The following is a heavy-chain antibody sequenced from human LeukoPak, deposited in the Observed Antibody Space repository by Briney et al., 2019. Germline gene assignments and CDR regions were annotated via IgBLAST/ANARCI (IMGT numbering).Heavy chain of an antibody. CDR3: ASPKAYNWKHQNAFDI. D-gene: IGHD1-20*01. CDR2: MNPNSGNT. Sequence: GASVKVSCKASGYTFTSYDINWVRQATGQGLEWMGWMNPNSGNTGYAQKFQGRVTMTRDTSISTAYMELSRLRSDDTAVYYCASPKAYNWKHQNAFDIWGQGTMVTVSS. CDR1: GYTFTSYD. V-gene: IGHV1-8*01. J-gene: IGHJ3*02.